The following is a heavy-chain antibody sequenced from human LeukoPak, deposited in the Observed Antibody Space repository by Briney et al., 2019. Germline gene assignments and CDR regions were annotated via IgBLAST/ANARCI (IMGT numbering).Heavy chain of an antibody. Sequence: SQTLSLTCTVSGGSMKSGTYYWSWIRQPAGKGLEWIGRIYTSGSTNYNPSLKSRVTISIDTSKNQFSLNLSSVTTADTAVYYCARGDSNDNDYGDYPDCWGQGTLVTVSS. CDR1: GGSMKSGTYY. V-gene: IGHV4-61*02. J-gene: IGHJ4*02. CDR2: IYTSGST. D-gene: IGHD4-17*01. CDR3: ARGDSNDNDYGDYPDC.